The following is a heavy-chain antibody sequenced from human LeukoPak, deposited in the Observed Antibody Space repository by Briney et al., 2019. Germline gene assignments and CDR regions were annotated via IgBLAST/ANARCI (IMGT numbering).Heavy chain of an antibody. D-gene: IGHD2-8*01. CDR2: IYYSGST. CDR3: ARDHLMVFDY. V-gene: IGHV4-39*07. Sequence: PSETLSLTCTVSGGSISSSSYYWGWIRQPPGKGLEWIGSIYYSGSTYYNPSLKSRVTISVDTSKNQFSLKLSSVTAADTAVYYCARDHLMVFDYWGQGTLVTVSS. CDR1: GGSISSSSYY. J-gene: IGHJ4*02.